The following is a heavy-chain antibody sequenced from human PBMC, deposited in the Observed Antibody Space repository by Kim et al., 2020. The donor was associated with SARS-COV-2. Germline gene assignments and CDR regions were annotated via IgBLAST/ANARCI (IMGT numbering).Heavy chain of an antibody. CDR3: ARACDHDISGYNGFFHH. D-gene: IGHD3-22*01. J-gene: IGHJ1*01. Sequence: SVKGRFTITRENAKNTLYLQMNSLRPEDTAVYYYARACDHDISGYNGFFHHWGQGALVTVSS. V-gene: IGHV3-74*01.